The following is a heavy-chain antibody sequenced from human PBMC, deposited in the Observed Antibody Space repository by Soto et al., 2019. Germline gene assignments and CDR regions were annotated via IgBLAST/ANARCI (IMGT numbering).Heavy chain of an antibody. CDR1: GFTVSSNY. Sequence: GGSLRLSCAASGFTVSSNYMSWVRQAPGKGLEWVSVIYSGGSTYYADSVKGRFTISRDNYKNRLYLQMKSLRAEDTAVYYCARDFPSRTSSGLEGAMDVSGQGTTVTVSS. V-gene: IGHV3-53*01. J-gene: IGHJ6*02. CDR2: IYSGGST. CDR3: ARDFPSRTSSGLEGAMDV.